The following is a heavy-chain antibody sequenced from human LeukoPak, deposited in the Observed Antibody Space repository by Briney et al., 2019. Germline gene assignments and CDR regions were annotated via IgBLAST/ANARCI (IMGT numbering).Heavy chain of an antibody. J-gene: IGHJ4*02. CDR3: ARNRFGELFLPFDY. CDR1: GFTFSSYS. Sequence: PGGSLRLSCAASGFTFSSYSMNWVRQAPGKGLEWVSSISSSSSYIYYADAVKGRFTISRDNAKNSLYLQMNSLRAEDTAVYYCARNRFGELFLPFDYWGQGTLVTVSS. V-gene: IGHV3-21*01. CDR2: ISSSSSYI. D-gene: IGHD3-10*01.